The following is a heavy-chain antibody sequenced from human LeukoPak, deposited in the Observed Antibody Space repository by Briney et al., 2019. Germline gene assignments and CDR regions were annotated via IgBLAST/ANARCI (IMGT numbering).Heavy chain of an antibody. J-gene: IGHJ4*02. CDR2: ISAYNGNT. Sequence: ASVKVSCKASGYTFTSYGISWVRQAPGQGLEWMGWISAYNGNTNYAQKLQGRVTMTTDTSTGTAYMELRSLRSDDTAVYYCAKPQYDILTGYYLIDYWGQGTLVTVSS. D-gene: IGHD3-9*01. V-gene: IGHV1-18*01. CDR3: AKPQYDILTGYYLIDY. CDR1: GYTFTSYG.